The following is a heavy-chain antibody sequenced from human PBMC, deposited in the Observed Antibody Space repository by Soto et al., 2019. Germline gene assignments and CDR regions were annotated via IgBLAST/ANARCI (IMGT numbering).Heavy chain of an antibody. CDR2: IWYDGSNK. D-gene: IGHD3-10*01. CDR3: ARDGRYYYGSGRVYYYYYYMDV. CDR1: GFTFSSYG. J-gene: IGHJ6*03. V-gene: IGHV3-33*01. Sequence: QVQLVESGGGVVQPGRSLRLSCAASGFTFSSYGMHWVRQAPGKGLEWVAVIWYDGSNKYYADAVKGRFTISRDNSKNTLYLQMNILRAEDTAVYYCARDGRYYYGSGRVYYYYYYMDVWGKGTTVTVSS.